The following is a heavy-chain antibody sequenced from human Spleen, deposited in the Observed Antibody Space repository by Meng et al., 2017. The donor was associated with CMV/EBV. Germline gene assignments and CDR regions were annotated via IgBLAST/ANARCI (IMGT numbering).Heavy chain of an antibody. CDR3: ASEELEFGTS. D-gene: IGHD1-1*01. V-gene: IGHV1-69*05. CDR2: VIPNFDST. Sequence: VSCKASGGRFNSYTINWVRQAPGQGLEWMGRVIPNFDSTNYAPRFRGRATLTTDDSTSTVYMELSSLRSQDTAVYYCASEELEFGTSRGQGTLVTVSS. J-gene: IGHJ1*01. CDR1: GGRFNSYT.